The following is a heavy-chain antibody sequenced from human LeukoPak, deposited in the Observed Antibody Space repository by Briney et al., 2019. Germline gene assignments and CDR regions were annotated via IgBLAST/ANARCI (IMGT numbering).Heavy chain of an antibody. CDR3: ARGPAPMIVGANLFPFAY. CDR1: GYTFTSYY. CDR2: INPSGGST. Sequence: ASVKVSCKASGYTFTSYYMHWVRQAPGQGLEWMGIINPSGGSTSYAQKFQGRVTMARDTSTSTVYMELSSLRSEDTAVYYCARGPAPMIVGANLFPFAYGGQGPLVTVSS. V-gene: IGHV1-46*01. J-gene: IGHJ4*02. D-gene: IGHD3-22*01.